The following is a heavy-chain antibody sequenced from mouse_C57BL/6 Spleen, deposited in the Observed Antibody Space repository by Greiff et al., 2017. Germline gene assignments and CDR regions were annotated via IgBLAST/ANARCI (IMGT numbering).Heavy chain of an antibody. D-gene: IGHD1-1*01. CDR2: ISYDGSN. J-gene: IGHJ1*03. CDR3: ARDAYYGSSYWYFDV. Sequence: DVQLQESGPGLVKPSQSLSLTCSVTGYSITSGYYWNWIRQFPGNKLEWMGYISYDGSNNYNPSLKNRISITRDTSKNQFFLKLNSVTTEDTATYYCARDAYYGSSYWYFDVWGTGTTVTVSS. V-gene: IGHV3-6*01. CDR1: GYSITSGYY.